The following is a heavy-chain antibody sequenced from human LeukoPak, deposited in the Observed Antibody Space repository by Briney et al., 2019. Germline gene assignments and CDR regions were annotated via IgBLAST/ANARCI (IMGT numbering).Heavy chain of an antibody. CDR1: GYSMSSNFY. V-gene: IGHV4-38-2*02. CDR2: IYRSGST. D-gene: IGHD2-15*01. CDR3: ARHGCGGGSCFGY. Sequence: PSETLSPICTVSGYSMSSNFYWGWIRRPPGKGLEWIGKIYRSGSTYYNPSLKSRVTISLDMSKNQFSLNLTSLTAADTAVYYCARHGCGGGSCFGYWGQGTLVTVSS. J-gene: IGHJ4*02.